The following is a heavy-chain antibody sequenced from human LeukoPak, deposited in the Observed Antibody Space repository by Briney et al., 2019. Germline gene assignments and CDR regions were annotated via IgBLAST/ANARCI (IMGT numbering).Heavy chain of an antibody. D-gene: IGHD6-19*01. CDR3: ACFSSGYISGWATN. J-gene: IGHJ4*02. CDR2: IYYSGST. CDR1: GASVNSTNCL. Sequence: SETLSLTCTVSGASVNSTNCLWGCVRQPPGKGLEWIGSIYYSGSTYYNPSLKSRVTISIDTSKNQFSLKLSTVTAADTAIYYCACFSSGYISGWATNWGQGTLVTVSS. V-gene: IGHV4-39*07.